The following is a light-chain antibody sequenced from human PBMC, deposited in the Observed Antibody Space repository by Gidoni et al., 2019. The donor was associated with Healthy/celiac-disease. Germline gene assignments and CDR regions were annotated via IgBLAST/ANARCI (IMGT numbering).Light chain of an antibody. Sequence: EIVLTQSPATLSLSPGERATLACRASQSLGTFLVWYQHKPGPAPRLLIYGPSTRSTGVPARFSGAGSETDFTLTIARLEPEDFAIYDCQKRGRWPLTFGGGTRVEI. V-gene: IGKV3-11*01. J-gene: IGKJ4*01. CDR3: QKRGRWPLT. CDR2: GPS. CDR1: QSLGTF.